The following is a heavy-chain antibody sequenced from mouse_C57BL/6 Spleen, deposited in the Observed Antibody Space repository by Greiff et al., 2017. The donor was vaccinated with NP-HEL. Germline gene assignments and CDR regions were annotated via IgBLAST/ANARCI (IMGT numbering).Heavy chain of an antibody. CDR3: ASQTRASDYAMDY. V-gene: IGHV1-9*01. D-gene: IGHD3-1*01. Sequence: VQLQQSGAELMKPGASVKLSCKATGYTFTGYWIEWVKQRPGHGLEWIGAILPGSGSTNYNEKFKGKATFTADTSSNTAYMQLRSLTTEDSAIYYGASQTRASDYAMDYWGQGTSVTVSS. CDR2: ILPGSGST. J-gene: IGHJ4*01. CDR1: GYTFTGYW.